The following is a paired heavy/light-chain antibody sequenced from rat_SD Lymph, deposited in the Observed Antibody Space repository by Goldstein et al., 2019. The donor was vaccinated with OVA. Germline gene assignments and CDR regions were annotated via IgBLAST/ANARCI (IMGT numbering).Light chain of an antibody. V-gene: IGKV3S10*01. CDR2: GAS. CDR3: QQSWNDPWT. Sequence: DTVLTQSPALVVSPGERIIISCWASESVSTGIHWYQQKPGQQPRLLIYGASNLESGVPARFSGSGSGTDFTLTIDPVEADDTATYFCQQSWNDPWTFGGGTQLELK. CDR1: ESVSTG. J-gene: IGKJ1*01.
Heavy chain of an antibody. Sequence: QVTLKESGPGILQPSHTLSLTCSFSGFSLTTYGMGVTWIRQSSGKGLEWLASIWWNDSTYYTPSLKSRLTVSKDTSNNHAFLKVTSVNTADTATYYCTHSRIHSDGHHPYYHVLDAWGQGASVTVSS. J-gene: IGHJ4*01. CDR1: GFSLTTYGMG. V-gene: IGHV8-23*01. CDR2: IWWNDST. D-gene: IGHD1-12*02. CDR3: THSRIHSDGHHPYYHVLDA.